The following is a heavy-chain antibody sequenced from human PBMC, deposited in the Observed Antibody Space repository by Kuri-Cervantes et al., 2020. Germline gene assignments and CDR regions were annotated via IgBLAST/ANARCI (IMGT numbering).Heavy chain of an antibody. D-gene: IGHD3-22*01. V-gene: IGHV1-69*02. CDR3: ARPSTYYYDSSGGNDAFDI. J-gene: IGHJ3*02. CDR2: IIPILGIA. CDR1: GGTFSSYT. Sequence: SVKVSCKASGGTFSSYTISWVRQAPGQGLEWMGRIIPILGIANYAQKFQGRVTITADKSTSTAYMELSSLRSEDTAVYYCARPSTYYYDSSGGNDAFDIWGQGTMVTVSS.